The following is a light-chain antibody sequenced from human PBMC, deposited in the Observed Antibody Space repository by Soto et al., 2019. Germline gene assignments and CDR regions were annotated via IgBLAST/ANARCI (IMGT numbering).Light chain of an antibody. CDR3: SPYISITSCWV. Sequence: QSALTQPASVSGSPGQSITISCTGTSSDVGAYNYVSWYQQHPGKAPKLLIYEVSDRPSGISSRFSGSKSGNTASLTISGLQAEDEADYYCSPYISITSCWVFGGGTQLTVL. CDR2: EVS. CDR1: SSDVGAYNY. V-gene: IGLV2-14*01. J-gene: IGLJ3*02.